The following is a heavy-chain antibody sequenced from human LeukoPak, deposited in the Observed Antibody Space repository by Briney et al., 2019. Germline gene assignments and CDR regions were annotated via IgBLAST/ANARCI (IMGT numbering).Heavy chain of an antibody. CDR3: AKDPLGYGGHYFDN. Sequence: GGSLRLSCAASGFSFSSYSMNWVRQAPGKGLEWVSTISGGTDGPYYADSVKGRFTTSRDNSKNTMYLQINNVRAEDTAVYYCAKDPLGYGGHYFDNWGQGTRVTVSS. J-gene: IGHJ4*02. CDR1: GFSFSSYS. CDR2: ISGGTDGP. V-gene: IGHV3-23*01. D-gene: IGHD4-23*01.